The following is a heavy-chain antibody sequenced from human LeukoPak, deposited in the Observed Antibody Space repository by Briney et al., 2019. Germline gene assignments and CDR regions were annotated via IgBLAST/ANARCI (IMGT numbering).Heavy chain of an antibody. Sequence: GGSLRLSCTVSGFTVSSNSMSWVRQAPGKGLEWVSFIYSDNTHYSDSVKGRFTISRDNSKNTLYLQMNSLRAEDTAVYYCAKDIAVAGTSDAFDIWGQGTMVTVSS. V-gene: IGHV3-66*03. D-gene: IGHD6-19*01. CDR2: IYSDNT. CDR3: AKDIAVAGTSDAFDI. J-gene: IGHJ3*02. CDR1: GFTVSSNS.